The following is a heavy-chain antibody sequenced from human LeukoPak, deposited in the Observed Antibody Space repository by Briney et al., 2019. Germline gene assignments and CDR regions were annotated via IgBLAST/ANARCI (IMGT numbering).Heavy chain of an antibody. D-gene: IGHD7-27*01. CDR1: GFTFSNYW. J-gene: IGHJ4*02. Sequence: GGSLRLSCAASGFTFSNYWMSWVRQAPGKELEWVANIKQDGSEIYYVDSVKGRFTISRDNAKSSLYLQMNCLRAEDTAVYYCVRDKLAGASRLDYWGQGTLLTVSS. CDR3: VRDKLAGASRLDY. CDR2: IKQDGSEI. V-gene: IGHV3-7*03.